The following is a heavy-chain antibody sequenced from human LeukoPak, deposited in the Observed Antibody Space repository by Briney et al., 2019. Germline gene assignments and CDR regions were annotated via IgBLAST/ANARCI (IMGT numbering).Heavy chain of an antibody. J-gene: IGHJ6*03. V-gene: IGHV3-74*01. CDR1: GFTFSGNW. CDR3: ARYLYAFALDV. Sequence: GGSLRLSCADPGFTFSGNWMSWVRQSPGKGLMWVSHISTDGSIIRYGDSVKGRFTISRDKAKNTLYLQMNSLTAEDTGVYYCARYLYAFALDVWGKGTTVTVS. D-gene: IGHD2-8*01. CDR2: ISTDGSII.